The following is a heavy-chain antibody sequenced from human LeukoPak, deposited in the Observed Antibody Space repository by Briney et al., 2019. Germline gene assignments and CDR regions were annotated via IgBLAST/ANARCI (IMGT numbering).Heavy chain of an antibody. Sequence: GGSLRLSCAASGFTFSSYAMSWVRQAPGKGLDWVSAISGSGGTTYYADSVKGRLTISRDNSKHTVYLEMNSLRAEDTAVYYCAKFRDSGCPRGGFDPWGQGTLVTVSS. CDR1: GFTFSSYA. J-gene: IGHJ5*02. V-gene: IGHV3-23*01. CDR3: AKFRDSGCPRGGFDP. CDR2: ISGSGGTT. D-gene: IGHD3-22*01.